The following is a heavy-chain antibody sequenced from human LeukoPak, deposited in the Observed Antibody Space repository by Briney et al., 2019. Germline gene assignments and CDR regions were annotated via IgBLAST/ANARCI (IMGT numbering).Heavy chain of an antibody. Sequence: SETLSLTCTVSGGSISSGGYYWSWIRQHPGKGLEWIGYIYYSGSTYYNPSLKSRVTISVDTSKNQFSLKLSSVTAADTAVYYCARTVPEGYYYYYMAVWGKGTTVTVSS. CDR3: ARTVPEGYYYYYMAV. CDR1: GGSISSGGYY. J-gene: IGHJ6*03. CDR2: IYYSGST. V-gene: IGHV4-31*03. D-gene: IGHD1-14*01.